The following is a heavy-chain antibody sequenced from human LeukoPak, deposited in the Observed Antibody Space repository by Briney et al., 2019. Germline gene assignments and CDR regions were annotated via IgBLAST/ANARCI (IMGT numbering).Heavy chain of an antibody. CDR1: GFTFSSYS. CDR2: ISSSSSYI. Sequence: PGGSLRLSCAASGFTFSSYSMNWVRQAPGKGLEWVSSISSSSSYIYYADSVKGRFTISRDNAKNSLYLQMNSLRAEDTAVYYCARDAYYDSSGYQLSDIWGQGTMVTVSS. CDR3: ARDAYYDSSGYQLSDI. V-gene: IGHV3-21*01. D-gene: IGHD3-22*01. J-gene: IGHJ3*02.